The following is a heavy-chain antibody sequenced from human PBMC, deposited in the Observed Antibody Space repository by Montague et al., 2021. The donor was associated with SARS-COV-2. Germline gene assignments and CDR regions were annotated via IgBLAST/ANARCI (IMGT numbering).Heavy chain of an antibody. J-gene: IGHJ4*02. V-gene: IGHV4-59*12. CDR1: GGSISPYY. Sequence: SETLSLTCTVSGGSISPYYWSWIRQSPGKGLECIGYTSYSGSTDYSPSLTSRVTISMDTSESQFSLKMTSVTAADTAVYYCARLESSWWFFDYWGQGTLVTVSS. D-gene: IGHD2-8*02. CDR2: TSYSGST. CDR3: ARLESSWWFFDY.